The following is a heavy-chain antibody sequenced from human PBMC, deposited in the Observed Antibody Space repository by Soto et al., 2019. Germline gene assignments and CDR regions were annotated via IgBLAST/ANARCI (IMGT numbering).Heavy chain of an antibody. Sequence: QVQLVQSGAEVKKPGASVKVSCKASGYTFSNFGISWVRQAPGQGLGWLGWISTDNGNTKFAQKFQGRVTMTADTAATTAYMELRSLRSDDTAVYFCTRDAKYYDILTGYFVNDYWGQGTLVTVSS. CDR3: TRDAKYYDILTGYFVNDY. D-gene: IGHD3-9*01. CDR1: GYTFSNFG. CDR2: ISTDNGNT. J-gene: IGHJ4*02. V-gene: IGHV1-18*01.